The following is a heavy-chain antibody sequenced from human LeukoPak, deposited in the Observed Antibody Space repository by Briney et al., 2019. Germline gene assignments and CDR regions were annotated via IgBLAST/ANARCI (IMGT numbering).Heavy chain of an antibody. CDR1: GGSISSYY. CDR2: VHLSGRT. Sequence: SETLSLTCTASGGSISSYYWSWIRQPPGKGLEWIGEVHLSGRTNYNPSLESRVTMSVDMSENHISLKLTSVTAADTAVYYCAREGGPYRPLDYSGQGTLVTVSS. CDR3: AREGGPYRPLDY. V-gene: IGHV4-59*12. J-gene: IGHJ4*02.